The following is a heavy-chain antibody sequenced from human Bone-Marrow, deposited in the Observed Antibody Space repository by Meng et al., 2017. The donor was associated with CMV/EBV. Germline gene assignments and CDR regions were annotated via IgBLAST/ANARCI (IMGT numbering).Heavy chain of an antibody. CDR1: GFTFDDYA. Sequence: GESLKISCAASGFTFDDYAMHWVRQAPGKGLEWVSGISGSGGSTYYADSVKGRFTISRDNSKNTLYLQMNSLRAEDTAVYYCAKDNWNYDYWGQGTRVTVSS. CDR3: AKDNWNYDY. J-gene: IGHJ4*02. CDR2: ISGSGGST. D-gene: IGHD1-20*01. V-gene: IGHV3-23*01.